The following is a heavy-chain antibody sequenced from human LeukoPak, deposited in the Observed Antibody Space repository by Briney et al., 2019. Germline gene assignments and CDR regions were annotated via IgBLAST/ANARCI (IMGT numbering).Heavy chain of an antibody. D-gene: IGHD3-10*01. CDR2: ISGGGDST. CDR1: GFTVSSNY. CDR3: AKDRGPGWNYFDY. J-gene: IGHJ4*02. V-gene: IGHV3-23*01. Sequence: PGGSLRLSCAASGFTVSSNYMTWVRQAPGKGLEWVSKISGGGDSTYYADSVKGRFTISRDNSKNTLYLQMNSLRAEDTAIYYCAKDRGPGWNYFDYWGQGTLVTVSS.